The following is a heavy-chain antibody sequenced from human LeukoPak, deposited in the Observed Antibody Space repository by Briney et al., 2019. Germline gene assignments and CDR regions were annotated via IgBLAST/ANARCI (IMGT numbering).Heavy chain of an antibody. CDR3: ARAGYGTFDP. CDR2: IILIFGTA. D-gene: IGHD3-9*01. Sequence: ASVKVSCKASGGTFSSYAISWVRQAPGQGLEWMGGIILIFGTANYAQKFQGRVTITTDESTSTAYMELSSLRSEDTAVYYCARAGYGTFDPWGQGTLVTVSS. CDR1: GGTFSSYA. J-gene: IGHJ5*02. V-gene: IGHV1-69*05.